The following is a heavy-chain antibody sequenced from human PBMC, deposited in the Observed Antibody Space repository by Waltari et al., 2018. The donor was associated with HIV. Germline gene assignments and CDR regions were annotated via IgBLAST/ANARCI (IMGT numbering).Heavy chain of an antibody. CDR1: ASSFTSYW. V-gene: IGHV5-51*01. D-gene: IGHD3-22*01. CDR3: ARSRYDSSGYYIDAFDI. J-gene: IGHJ3*02. Sequence: EVQLVQSGAEVKKPGESLKISCKGAASSFTSYWIGWVRQMPGKGLEWMGIIYPGDSDTRYSPSFQGQVTISADKSISTAYLQWSSLKASDTAMYYCARSRYDSSGYYIDAFDIWGQGTMVTVSS. CDR2: IYPGDSDT.